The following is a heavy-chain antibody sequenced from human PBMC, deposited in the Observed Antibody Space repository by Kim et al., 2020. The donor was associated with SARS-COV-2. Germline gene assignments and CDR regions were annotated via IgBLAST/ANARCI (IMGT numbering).Heavy chain of an antibody. Sequence: GGSLRLSCAASGFTVSSNYMSWVRQAPGKGLEWVSVIYSGGSTYYADSVKGRFTISRDNSKNTLYLQMNSLRAEDTAVYYCVRGSSAVATLDYWGQGTLVTVSS. V-gene: IGHV3-53*01. CDR3: VRGSSAVATLDY. D-gene: IGHD5-12*01. J-gene: IGHJ4*02. CDR1: GFTVSSNY. CDR2: IYSGGST.